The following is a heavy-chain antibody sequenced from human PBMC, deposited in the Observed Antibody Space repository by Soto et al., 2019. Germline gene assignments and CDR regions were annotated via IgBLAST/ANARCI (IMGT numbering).Heavy chain of an antibody. CDR2: IYYSGST. CDR3: AADHLEAEYPIVYGSGNYDY. D-gene: IGHD3-10*01. CDR1: GGSISSYY. Sequence: PSETLSLTCTVSGGSISSYYWSWIRQPPGKGLEWIGYIYYSGSTNYNPSLKSRVTISVDTSKNQFSLKLSSVTAADTAVYYCAADHLEAEYPIVYGSGNYDYWGQGTLVTVPQ. J-gene: IGHJ4*02. V-gene: IGHV4-59*08.